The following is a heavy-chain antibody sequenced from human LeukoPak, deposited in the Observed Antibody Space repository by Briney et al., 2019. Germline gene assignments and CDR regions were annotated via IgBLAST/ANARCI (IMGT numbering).Heavy chain of an antibody. CDR1: GFTFSSYG. V-gene: IGHV3-30*18. CDR2: ISYDGSNK. D-gene: IGHD3-22*01. CDR3: AKDFANYYDSSGYSRVLINYYYGMDV. J-gene: IGHJ6*02. Sequence: PGRSLRLSCAASGFTFSSYGMHWVRQAPGKGLEWVAVISYDGSNKYYADSVKGRFTISRDNSKNTLYLQMNSLRAEDTAVYYCAKDFANYYDSSGYSRVLINYYYGMDVWGQGTTVTVSS.